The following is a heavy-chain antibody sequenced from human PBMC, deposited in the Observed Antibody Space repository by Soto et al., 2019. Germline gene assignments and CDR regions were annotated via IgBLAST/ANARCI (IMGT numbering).Heavy chain of an antibody. D-gene: IGHD3-10*01. CDR2: IYWDDDK. V-gene: IGHV2-5*02. CDR1: GFSLSTSGVG. J-gene: IGHJ4*02. CDR3: AHRQSYRLFDY. Sequence: QITLKESGPTLVKPTQTLTLTCTFSGFSLSTSGVGVGWIRQPPGKALEWLALIYWDDDKRYSPSLKTRLAINKDSSKNQVVITMTDMDPVDTATYFCAHRQSYRLFDYWGQGTLVTVSS.